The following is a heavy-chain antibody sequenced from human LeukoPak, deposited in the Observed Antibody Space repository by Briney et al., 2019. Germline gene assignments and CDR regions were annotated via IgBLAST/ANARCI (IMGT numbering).Heavy chain of an antibody. Sequence: GGSLRLSCAASGFAFSSHWMHWVRQVSGRGLVWVSRIDSDGSSMGYADFVKGRFTISRDNAKNTVHLQMNSLTEEDTAVYYCARNNWGIDYWGQGTLVTVSS. CDR3: ARNNWGIDY. J-gene: IGHJ4*02. CDR2: IDSDGSSM. V-gene: IGHV3-74*01. D-gene: IGHD7-27*01. CDR1: GFAFSSHW.